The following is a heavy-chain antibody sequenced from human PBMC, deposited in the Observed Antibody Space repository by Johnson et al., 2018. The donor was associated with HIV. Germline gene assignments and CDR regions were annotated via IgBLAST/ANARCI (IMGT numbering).Heavy chain of an antibody. CDR1: GFTFSSYA. CDR2: ISGRGGST. J-gene: IGHJ3*02. Sequence: VQLVESGGGLVQPGGSLRLSCAASGFTFSSYAMSCVRQATGMGLEWVSAISGRGGSTYYDDSVKGRFTVPRDNSKNTLYLQMNSLRAEDTGVYYCAKVRRGSSYGDAFDIWGQGTMVTVSS. D-gene: IGHD1-26*01. V-gene: IGHV3-23*04. CDR3: AKVRRGSSYGDAFDI.